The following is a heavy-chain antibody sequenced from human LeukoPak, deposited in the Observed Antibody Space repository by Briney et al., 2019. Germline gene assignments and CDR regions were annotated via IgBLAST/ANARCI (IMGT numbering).Heavy chain of an antibody. CDR1: GFTFDDYA. CDR3: AKLVIAARPGDAFDI. V-gene: IGHV3-9*01. Sequence: GGSLRLSCAASGFTFDDYAMHWVRQAPGKGLEWVSGISWNSGSIGYADSVKGRFTISRDNAKNSLYLQMNSLRAVDTALYYCAKLVIAARPGDAFDIWGQGTMVTVSS. J-gene: IGHJ3*02. D-gene: IGHD6-6*01. CDR2: ISWNSGSI.